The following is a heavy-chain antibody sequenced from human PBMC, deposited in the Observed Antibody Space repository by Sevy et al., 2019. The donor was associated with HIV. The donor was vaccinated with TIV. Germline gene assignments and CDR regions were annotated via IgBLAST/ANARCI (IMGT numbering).Heavy chain of an antibody. D-gene: IGHD3-10*01. Sequence: GGSLRLSCVASGFTFSSYAMSWVRQAPGKGLEWVSAISGSGGSTYYADSVKGRFTISRDNSKNTLYLQMNSLRAEDTAVYYCAKDQYGSGSYYKNPFDYWGQGTLVTVSS. V-gene: IGHV3-23*01. J-gene: IGHJ4*02. CDR3: AKDQYGSGSYYKNPFDY. CDR1: GFTFSSYA. CDR2: ISGSGGST.